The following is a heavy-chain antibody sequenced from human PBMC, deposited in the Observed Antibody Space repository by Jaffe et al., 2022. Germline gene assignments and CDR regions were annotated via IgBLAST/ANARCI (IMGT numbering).Heavy chain of an antibody. CDR1: GGSISSGSYY. CDR2: IYTSGST. D-gene: IGHD3-10*01. J-gene: IGHJ5*02. CDR3: ARDPPPDYYGSGSA. V-gene: IGHV4-61*02. Sequence: QVQLQESGPGLVKPSQTLSLTCTVSGGSISSGSYYWSWIRQPAGKGLEWIGRIYTSGSTNYNPSLKSRVTISVDTSKNQFSLKLSSVTAADTAVYYCARDPPPDYYGSGSAWGQGTLVTVSS.